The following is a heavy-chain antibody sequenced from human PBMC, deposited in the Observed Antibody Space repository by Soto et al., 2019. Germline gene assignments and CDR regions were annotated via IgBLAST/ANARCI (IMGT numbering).Heavy chain of an antibody. CDR3: AKDFTPDSRWDIDY. J-gene: IGHJ4*02. CDR1: GFIFSTYN. Sequence: EVQLWESGGGLVQPGGSLRLSCATSGFIFSTYNINWFRQAPGRGLEWVSSIYGNGRSTFYSASVKGRFTITRDNSGNTVYLQMSSLRAENTAIYYCAKDFTPDSRWDIDYWGRGSLVTVSS. V-gene: IGHV3-23*05. D-gene: IGHD1-26*01. CDR2: IYGNGRST.